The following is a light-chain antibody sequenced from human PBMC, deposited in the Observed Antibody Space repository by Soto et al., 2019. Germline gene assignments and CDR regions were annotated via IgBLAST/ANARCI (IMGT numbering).Light chain of an antibody. Sequence: QSALTQPASVSGSPGQSITISCTGTSSDVGDYNYVSWYQQHPGKAPKLMIYEVSNRPSGVSNRFSGSKSGNTASLTISGLQAEDEADYSCSSYTSSNTWVFGGGTKLTVL. CDR3: SSYTSSNTWV. V-gene: IGLV2-14*01. CDR1: SSDVGDYNY. J-gene: IGLJ3*02. CDR2: EVS.